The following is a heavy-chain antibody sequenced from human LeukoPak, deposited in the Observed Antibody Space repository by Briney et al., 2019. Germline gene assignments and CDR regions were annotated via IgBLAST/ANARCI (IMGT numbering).Heavy chain of an antibody. CDR3: ARLGYQEYYFDY. D-gene: IGHD3-16*02. CDR2: IYYSGST. V-gene: IGHV4-39*01. Sequence: SETLSLTCTVSGGSISSSTYYWGWIRQPPGKGLEWIGSIYYSGSTYYNPSLKSRATISVDTSKNQFSLKLSSVTAADTAVYYCARLGYQEYYFDYWGQGTLVTVSS. CDR1: GGSISSSTYY. J-gene: IGHJ4*02.